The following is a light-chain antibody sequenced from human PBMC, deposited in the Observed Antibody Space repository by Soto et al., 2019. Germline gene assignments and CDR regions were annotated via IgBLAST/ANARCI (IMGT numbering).Light chain of an antibody. J-gene: IGKJ1*01. Sequence: DIQMTQSPSTLSASVGDRVTITCRASQSISSWLAWYQQKAGKAPKLLIFDASSLNRGVSSRFSGSGSGTDFTLTISGLQPDDFATYLCQKYNSDWTVGQGTKVDIK. CDR3: QKYNSDWT. CDR1: QSISSW. V-gene: IGKV1-5*01. CDR2: DAS.